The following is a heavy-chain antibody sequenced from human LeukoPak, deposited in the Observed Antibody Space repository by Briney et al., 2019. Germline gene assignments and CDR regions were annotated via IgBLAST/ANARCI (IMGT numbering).Heavy chain of an antibody. CDR3: ARVRYYDSSGYDFDY. J-gene: IGHJ4*02. CDR2: INSDGSST. D-gene: IGHD3-22*01. V-gene: IGHV3-74*01. CDR1: GFTFSSYW. Sequence: PGGSLRLSCAASGFTFSSYWMHWVRQAPGKGLVWVSRINSDGSSTSYADSVKGRFTISRDNAKNTLYLQMNSLRAEDTAVYYCARVRYYDSSGYDFDYWGQGTLVTVSS.